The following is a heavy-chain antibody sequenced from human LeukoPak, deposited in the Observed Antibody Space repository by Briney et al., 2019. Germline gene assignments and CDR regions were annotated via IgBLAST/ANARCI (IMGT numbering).Heavy chain of an antibody. Sequence: GGSLRLSCAASGFTFSSSVMNWVRQAPGKGLEWVSYISSSSRSIYYADSVKGRFTISRDNANNSLSLQMNSLRDEDTAVYYCVLGSPFDYWGQGTLVTVSS. CDR2: ISSSSRSI. CDR3: VLGSPFDY. V-gene: IGHV3-48*02. J-gene: IGHJ4*02. CDR1: GFTFSSSV. D-gene: IGHD3-10*01.